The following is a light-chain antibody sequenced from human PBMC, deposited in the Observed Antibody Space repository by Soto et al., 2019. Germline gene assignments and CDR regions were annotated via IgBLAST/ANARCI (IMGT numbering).Light chain of an antibody. CDR1: ISDVAGHNY. CDR3: SSYAGNYNLG. CDR2: DVT. J-gene: IGLJ2*01. V-gene: IGLV2-11*01. Sequence: QSALTQPRSVSGSPGQSVSISCTATISDVAGHNYVSWYQHHPGKAPKLLISDVTKRPSWVPDRFSGSKSGTTDFLTIPERQAEDEADYYWSSYAGNYNLGFGGGTKLT.